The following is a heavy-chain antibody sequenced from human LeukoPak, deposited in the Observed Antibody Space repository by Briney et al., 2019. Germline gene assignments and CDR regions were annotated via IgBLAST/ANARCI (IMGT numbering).Heavy chain of an antibody. J-gene: IGHJ6*03. CDR1: GYSLTDYY. D-gene: IGHD3-10*01. CDR2: INPNSGGT. Sequence: GSVDASCKAYGYSLTDYYLHLLRQAPAQAPEGVGWINPNSGGTNYAQKFQGRVTMTRDTSTSTAYMELSRLRSDDTAVYHCARGHGSYYYYMDVWGKGTTVTVSS. CDR3: ARGHGSYYYYMDV. V-gene: IGHV1-2*02.